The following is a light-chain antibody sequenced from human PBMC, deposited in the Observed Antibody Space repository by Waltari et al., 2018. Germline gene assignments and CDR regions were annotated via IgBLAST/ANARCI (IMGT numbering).Light chain of an antibody. V-gene: IGKV3-20*01. J-gene: IGKJ2*01. CDR2: VAS. CDR3: QEYGNSPPYN. Sequence: VVSQSPGTLSLSPGERATPSCTTSQTVYANYLAWYQHKPGQTPRLLLYVASRRATGIPERFSGSGSGTHFTLTISRVDPEDFAVYYCQEYGNSPPYNFGPGTRLEI. CDR1: QTVYANY.